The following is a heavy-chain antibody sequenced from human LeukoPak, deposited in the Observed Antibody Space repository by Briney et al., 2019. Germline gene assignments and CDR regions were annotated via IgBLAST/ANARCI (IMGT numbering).Heavy chain of an antibody. Sequence: PGGSLRLSCTASGFTFDDYAMHWVRQAPGKGLEWVSLISWTGDSTYYADSVKGRFTISRDNAKNSLYLQMNSLRAEDTAVYYCARALSSGAPGTRIFDYWGQGTLVTVSS. CDR3: ARALSSGAPGTRIFDY. CDR1: GFTFDDYA. D-gene: IGHD1-1*01. CDR2: ISWTGDST. J-gene: IGHJ4*02. V-gene: IGHV3-43D*04.